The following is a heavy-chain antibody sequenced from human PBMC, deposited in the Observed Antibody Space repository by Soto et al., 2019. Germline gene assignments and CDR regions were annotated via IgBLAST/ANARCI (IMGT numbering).Heavy chain of an antibody. CDR2: VYYSGST. V-gene: IGHV4-59*08. CDR1: GDSISSHY. J-gene: IGHJ6*03. D-gene: IGHD3-3*01. CDR3: ARSYYDFWSGDYYYYMDV. Sequence: SETLSLTCTVSGDSISSHYWTWIRQPPGKGLEWIGYVYYSGSTNYNPSLKSRVTISIDTSKSQFSLKLSSVTAADTAVYFCARSYYDFWSGDYYYYMDVWGKGTTVTVSS.